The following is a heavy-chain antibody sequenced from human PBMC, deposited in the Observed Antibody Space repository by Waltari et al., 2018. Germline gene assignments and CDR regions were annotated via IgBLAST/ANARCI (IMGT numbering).Heavy chain of an antibody. V-gene: IGHV3-21*01. D-gene: IGHD6-13*01. CDR3: ASTGYSSSWYYFDY. CDR2: ISSSSSYI. J-gene: IGHJ4*02. CDR1: GFTFSSYS. Sequence: EVQLVESGGGLVKPGGSLRLSCAASGFTFSSYSINWVRQAPGKGLEWGSSISSSSSYIYYADSVKGRFTISRDNAKNSLYLQMNSLRAEDTAVYYCASTGYSSSWYYFDYWGQGTLVTVSS.